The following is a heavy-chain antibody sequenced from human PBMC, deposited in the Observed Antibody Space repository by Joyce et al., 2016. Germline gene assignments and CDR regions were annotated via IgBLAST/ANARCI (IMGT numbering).Heavy chain of an antibody. CDR2: IRSKAYGGTT. CDR3: TRIGDCSGGSCYEGWFDP. D-gene: IGHD2-15*01. CDR1: GFIFGDYA. Sequence: EVQLVESGGGLVKPGRSLRLSCTSSGFIFGDYAMNWFRQAPGKGLEWLGFIRSKAYGGTTDYAASVKGRFTSSRDYSKSIAYLQMNSLKTEDTAVYYCTRIGDCSGGSCYEGWFDPWGQGTLVTVSS. V-gene: IGHV3-49*05. J-gene: IGHJ5*02.